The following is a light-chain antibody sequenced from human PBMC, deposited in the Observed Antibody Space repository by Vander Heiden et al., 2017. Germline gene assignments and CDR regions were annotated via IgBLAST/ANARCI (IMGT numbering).Light chain of an antibody. J-gene: IGLJ2*01. V-gene: IGLV2-14*03. CDR3: SSYTSSSTRV. CDR1: SSDVGGYNY. Sequence: QSALTQPASVAASPGRSITISCTGTSSDVGGYNYVSWYQQHPGKAPKLMIYDVSNRPSGVSNRFSGSKSGNTASLTISGLQAEDEADYYCSSYTSSSTRVFGGGTKLTVL. CDR2: DVS.